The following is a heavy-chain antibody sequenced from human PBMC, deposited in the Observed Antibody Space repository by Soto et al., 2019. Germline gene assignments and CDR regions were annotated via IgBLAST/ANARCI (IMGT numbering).Heavy chain of an antibody. J-gene: IGHJ4*02. Sequence: GGSLRLSCAASGFTFSTYAMHWVRQTPGKGLEWVAFISYTGSDKYYADSVRGRVTISRDNSKNTLYLQMSSLRPEDTAVYHCARGLDYDSSGYYFQYCGQGTLVTVSS. CDR3: ARGLDYDSSGYYFQY. D-gene: IGHD3-22*01. CDR2: ISYTGSDK. CDR1: GFTFSTYA. V-gene: IGHV3-30-3*01.